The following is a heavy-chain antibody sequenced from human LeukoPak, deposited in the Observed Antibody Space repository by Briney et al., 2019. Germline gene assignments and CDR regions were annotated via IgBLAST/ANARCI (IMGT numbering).Heavy chain of an antibody. CDR2: INHSGST. Sequence: SETLSLTCAVYGGSFSGYYWSWIRQPPGKGLEWIGEINHSGSTNYNPSLKSRVTIPVDTSKNQFSLKLSSVTAADTAVYYCARGLALTYYYDSSGYGAPIYFDYWGQGTLVTVSS. J-gene: IGHJ4*02. CDR1: GGSFSGYY. CDR3: ARGLALTYYYDSSGYGAPIYFDY. V-gene: IGHV4-34*01. D-gene: IGHD3-22*01.